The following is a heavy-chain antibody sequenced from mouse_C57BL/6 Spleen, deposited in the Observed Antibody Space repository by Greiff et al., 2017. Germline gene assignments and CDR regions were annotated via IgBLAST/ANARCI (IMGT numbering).Heavy chain of an antibody. V-gene: IGHV1-4*01. CDR2: INPSSGYT. Sequence: VQLQQSGAELARPGASVKMSCKASGYTFTSYTMHWVQQRPGQGLEWIGYINPSSGYTKYNQKFKDKATLTADKSSSTAYMQLSSLTSEDSTVYYCARDSRQLRSYYAMDYWGQGTSVTVSS. J-gene: IGHJ4*01. D-gene: IGHD3-2*02. CDR1: GYTFTSYT. CDR3: ARDSRQLRSYYAMDY.